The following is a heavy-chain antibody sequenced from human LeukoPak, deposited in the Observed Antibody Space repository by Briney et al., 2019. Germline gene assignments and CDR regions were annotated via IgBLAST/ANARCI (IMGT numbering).Heavy chain of an antibody. Sequence: GGSLRLSCAASGFTFNNYEMTWVRQAPGKGLEWISYISGSGSITSHADSVKGRFTISRDNAKNSLFLQMNSLRVEDTAVYYCARESSGGSRSFDYWGQGTLVTVSS. J-gene: IGHJ4*02. CDR2: ISGSGSIT. V-gene: IGHV3-48*03. CDR3: ARESSGGSRSFDY. D-gene: IGHD6-25*01. CDR1: GFTFNNYE.